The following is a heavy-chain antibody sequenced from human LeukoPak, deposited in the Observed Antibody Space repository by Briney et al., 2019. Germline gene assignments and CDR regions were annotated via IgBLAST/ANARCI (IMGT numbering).Heavy chain of an antibody. Sequence: GGSLSLSCAASGFTFSSYNMNWVRQAPGKGLEWVAFIRYDGSNKYYADSVKGRFTISRDNSKNTLYLQMNSLRAEDTAVYYCAKHYYGSGSVDYWGQGTLVTVSS. V-gene: IGHV3-30*02. CDR3: AKHYYGSGSVDY. CDR1: GFTFSSYN. D-gene: IGHD3-10*01. CDR2: IRYDGSNK. J-gene: IGHJ4*02.